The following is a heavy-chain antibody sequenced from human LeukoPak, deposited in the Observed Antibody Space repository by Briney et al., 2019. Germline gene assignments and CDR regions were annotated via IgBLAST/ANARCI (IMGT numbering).Heavy chain of an antibody. V-gene: IGHV3-23*01. CDR3: AKGRYSYGYQRVDY. J-gene: IGHJ4*02. CDR2: ISGSGGST. CDR1: GFTFSIYA. Sequence: PGGSLRLSCAASGFTFSIYAMTWVRQAPGKGLEWVSAISGSGGSTYYADSAKGRFTISRDNSKNTLYLQMNSLRADDTAVYYCAKGRYSYGYQRVDYWGQGTLVTVSS. D-gene: IGHD5-18*01.